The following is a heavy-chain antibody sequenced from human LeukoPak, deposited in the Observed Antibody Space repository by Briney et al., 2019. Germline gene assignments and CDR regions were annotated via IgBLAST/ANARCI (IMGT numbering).Heavy chain of an antibody. CDR1: GFTFGSYA. D-gene: IGHD3-22*01. J-gene: IGHJ6*02. CDR2: ISGSGGST. V-gene: IGHV3-23*01. Sequence: PGGSLRLSCAASGFTFGSYAMSWVRQAPGKGLEWVSAISGSGGSTYYADSVKGRFTISRDNSKNSLYLQMNSLRAEDTAVYYCANSVSSYYDSSGYESSSYYGMDVWGQGTTVTVSS. CDR3: ANSVSSYYDSSGYESSSYYGMDV.